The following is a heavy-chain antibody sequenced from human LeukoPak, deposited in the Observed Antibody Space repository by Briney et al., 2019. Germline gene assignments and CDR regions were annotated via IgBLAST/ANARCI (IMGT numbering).Heavy chain of an antibody. Sequence: GASVKVSCKVSGYTLTVLSRHWVRQAPGKGLEWMGRSDPEDGETIYAQKFQRRVTMTADTSTDTVYMELSSLRSEDTAVYYCARPDSSGWYGPLGPWGQGTLVTVSS. D-gene: IGHD6-19*01. CDR1: GYTLTVLS. V-gene: IGHV1-24*01. CDR2: SDPEDGET. CDR3: ARPDSSGWYGPLGP. J-gene: IGHJ5*02.